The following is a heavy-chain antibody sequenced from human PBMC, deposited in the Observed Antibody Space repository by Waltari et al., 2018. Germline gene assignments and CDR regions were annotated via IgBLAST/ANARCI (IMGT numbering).Heavy chain of an antibody. V-gene: IGHV1-69*08. Sequence: QVQLVQSGVEVKRPGSSVKVSCKAPGDSVRTDAISWVRQAPGRGLEGMGRISPLFGTTKYAQNFQDRVKISADKSTSSVYMELTTLRSGDTAIYYCASGDSSLATVSIDSWGQGTLVTVS. D-gene: IGHD6-6*01. CDR3: ASGDSSLATVSIDS. J-gene: IGHJ1*01. CDR2: ISPLFGTT. CDR1: GDSVRTDA.